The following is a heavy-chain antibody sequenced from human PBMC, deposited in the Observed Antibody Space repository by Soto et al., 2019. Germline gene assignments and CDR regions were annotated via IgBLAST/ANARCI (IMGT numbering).Heavy chain of an antibody. Sequence: PSETLSLTCAVYGGSFSCYYWSWIRQPPGKGLEWIGEINHSGSTNYNPSLKSRVTISVDTSKNQFSLKLSSVTAADTAVYYCASKRRYDFWSGYYVARQFDPWGQGTLVTVSS. CDR1: GGSFSCYY. V-gene: IGHV4-34*01. J-gene: IGHJ5*02. CDR3: ASKRRYDFWSGYYVARQFDP. CDR2: INHSGST. D-gene: IGHD3-3*01.